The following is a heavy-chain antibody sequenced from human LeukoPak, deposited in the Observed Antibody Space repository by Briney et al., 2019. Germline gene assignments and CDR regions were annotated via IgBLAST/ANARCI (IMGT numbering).Heavy chain of an antibody. Sequence: ASVKVSSKPFGSTFTGYYMHWVRRAPGQGLEWMGIINPSGGSTSYAQKFQGRVTMTRDTSTSTVYMELSSLRSEDTAVYYCAREKDGDSSTFGDIWGQGTMVTVSS. CDR3: AREKDGDSSTFGDI. CDR1: GSTFTGYY. D-gene: IGHD6-13*01. J-gene: IGHJ3*02. V-gene: IGHV1-46*01. CDR2: INPSGGST.